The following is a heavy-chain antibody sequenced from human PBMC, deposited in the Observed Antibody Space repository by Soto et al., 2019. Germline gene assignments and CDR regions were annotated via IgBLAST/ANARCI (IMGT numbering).Heavy chain of an antibody. CDR1: GGTFGSQG. J-gene: IGHJ4*02. CDR2: FIAMLGTP. CDR3: ARGAMANFDY. V-gene: IGHV1-69*13. Sequence: ASVKVSCKASGGTFGSQGIAWVRQAPGQGLRWMGGFIAMLGTPTYAKKVQGRATISADESLTSSYLELRSLRSEDTGVYFCARGAMANFDYWGQGTVVTVSS. D-gene: IGHD5-18*01.